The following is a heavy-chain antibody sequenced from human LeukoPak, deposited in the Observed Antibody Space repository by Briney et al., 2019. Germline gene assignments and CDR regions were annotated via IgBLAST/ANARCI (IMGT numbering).Heavy chain of an antibody. Sequence: SETLSLTCTVSGGSISSDSYSWGWIRQPPGRGLEWIGNIFYSGSTYYNPSLKSRVTISVDTSNNQFSLKLSSVTAADTAVYYCARRTRGGGEPYYYYYRDVWGKGTTVTVSS. CDR3: ARRTRGGGEPYYYYYRDV. CDR2: IFYSGST. CDR1: GGSISSDSYS. D-gene: IGHD3-10*01. V-gene: IGHV4-39*01. J-gene: IGHJ6*03.